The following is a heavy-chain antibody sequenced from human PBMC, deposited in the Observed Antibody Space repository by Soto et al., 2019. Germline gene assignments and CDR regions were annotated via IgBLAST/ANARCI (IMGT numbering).Heavy chain of an antibody. Sequence: PGGSLRLSCAASGFTFSSYWMSWVRQAPGKGLEWVANIKQDGSEKYYVDSVKGRFTISRDNAKNSLYLQMNSLRAEDTAVYYCARASSCSSGWPLLYGMDVWGQGTTVTVSS. V-gene: IGHV3-7*01. D-gene: IGHD6-19*01. CDR1: GFTFSSYW. CDR3: ARASSCSSGWPLLYGMDV. J-gene: IGHJ6*02. CDR2: IKQDGSEK.